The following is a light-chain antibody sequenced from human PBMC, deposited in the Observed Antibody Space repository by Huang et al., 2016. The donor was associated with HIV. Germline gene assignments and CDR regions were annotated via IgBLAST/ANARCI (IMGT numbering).Light chain of an antibody. CDR3: QQYYNNPPRT. Sequence: DIQMTQSPSSLSASVGDRVTITCRASQGISNSVAWYQQRPGKAPKLLLYATSRLETCAPSRFSVSRSGTEYTLTISSLQPEDLATYYCQQYYNNPPRTFGQGTKVEIK. CDR1: QGISNS. CDR2: ATS. V-gene: IGKV1-NL1*01. J-gene: IGKJ1*01.